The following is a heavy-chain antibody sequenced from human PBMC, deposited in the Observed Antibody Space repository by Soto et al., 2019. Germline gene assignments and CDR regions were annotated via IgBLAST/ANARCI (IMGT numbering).Heavy chain of an antibody. CDR2: IWYDGSNK. V-gene: IGHV3-33*01. D-gene: IGHD3-9*01. Sequence: QVQLVESGGGVVQPGRSLRLSCAASGFTFSSYGMHWVRQAPGKGLEWVAVIWYDGSNKYYADSVKGRFTISRDNSKNTLYLQMNSLRAEDTAVYYCAREWFDYDILTGYTQASSYYYYYGMDVWGQGTTVTVSS. CDR3: AREWFDYDILTGYTQASSYYYYYGMDV. CDR1: GFTFSSYG. J-gene: IGHJ6*02.